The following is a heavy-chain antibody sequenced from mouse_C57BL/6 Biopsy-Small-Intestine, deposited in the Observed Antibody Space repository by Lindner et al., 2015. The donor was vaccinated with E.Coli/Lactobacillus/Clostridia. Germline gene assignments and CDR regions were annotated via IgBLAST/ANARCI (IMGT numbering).Heavy chain of an antibody. Sequence: SVKVSCKASGYTFTSYDINWVRQAPGQGLEWMGWMNPTSTDSGYAPKFQGRFTMTSNSSISTAYTELSSLRSEDTAVYYCARVPGYYDSRGYYSGHSDAFDIWGQGTLVTVSS. D-gene: IGHD2-3*01. J-gene: IGHJ3*01. V-gene: IGHV1-69*01. CDR2: MNPTSTDS. CDR3: ARVPGYYDSRGYYSGHSDAFDI. CDR1: GYTFTSYD.